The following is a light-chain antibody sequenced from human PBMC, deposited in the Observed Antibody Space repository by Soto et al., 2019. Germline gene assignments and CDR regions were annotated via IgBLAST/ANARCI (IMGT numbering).Light chain of an antibody. CDR1: QSVSIN. CDR2: GAS. J-gene: IGKJ4*01. V-gene: IGKV3-15*01. Sequence: EIVMTQSPDTLSLSPCQIATLSGSSSQSVSINLSCYQQKPGQAPRLLIYGASTRATAIPARFSGSGSGTEFTLTISSLQSEDFAVYYCQQYNNWLPLTFGGGTKVDI. CDR3: QQYNNWLPLT.